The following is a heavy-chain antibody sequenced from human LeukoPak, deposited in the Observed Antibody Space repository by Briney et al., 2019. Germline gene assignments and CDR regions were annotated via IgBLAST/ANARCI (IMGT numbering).Heavy chain of an antibody. J-gene: IGHJ4*02. D-gene: IGHD6-19*01. Sequence: ASVKVSCKASGGTFSSYAISWVRRAPGQGLEWMGGIIPIFGTANYAQKFQGRVTITADESTSTAYMELSSLRSEDTAVYYCARSVRQWLVLWNFDYWGQGTLVTVSS. CDR1: GGTFSSYA. CDR3: ARSVRQWLVLWNFDY. V-gene: IGHV1-69*13. CDR2: IIPIFGTA.